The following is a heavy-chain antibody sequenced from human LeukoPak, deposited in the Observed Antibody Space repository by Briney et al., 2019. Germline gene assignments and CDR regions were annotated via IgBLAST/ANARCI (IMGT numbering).Heavy chain of an antibody. CDR1: GFTFGYYS. Sequence: PGGSLRLSCAASGFTFGYYSMNWVRQAPGKGLEWVSSITSSSSYIYYADSVKGRFTISRDNAKNSLYLQMNSLRAEDTAVYYCARDRTHDYGGNPDAFDIWGQGTMVTVSS. V-gene: IGHV3-21*01. J-gene: IGHJ3*02. D-gene: IGHD4-17*01. CDR3: ARDRTHDYGGNPDAFDI. CDR2: ITSSSSYI.